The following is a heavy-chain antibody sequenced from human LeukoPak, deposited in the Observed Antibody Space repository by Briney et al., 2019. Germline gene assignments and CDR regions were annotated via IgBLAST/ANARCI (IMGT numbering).Heavy chain of an antibody. D-gene: IGHD3-10*01. CDR1: GGSFSGYY. V-gene: IGHV4-34*01. Sequence: SETLSLTCAVYGGSFSGYYWSWIRQPPGKGLEWIGEINHSGSTNYNPSLKSRATISVDTSKNQLSLKLSAVTAADTAVYSGARRGRLSYGSGSYIRVNWFDPWGQGTLVTVSS. CDR2: INHSGST. CDR3: ARRGRLSYGSGSYIRVNWFDP. J-gene: IGHJ5*02.